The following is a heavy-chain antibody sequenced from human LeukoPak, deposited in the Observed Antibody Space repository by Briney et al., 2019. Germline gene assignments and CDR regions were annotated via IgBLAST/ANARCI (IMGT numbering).Heavy chain of an antibody. CDR3: ASRPPSETYFGVFDY. Sequence: GGSLRLSCAASGFTFSSYAMHWVRQAPGKGLEWVVVISYDGSNKYYADSVKGRFTISRDNSKNTLYLQMNSLRVEDTAVYDCASRPPSETYFGVFDYWGQGILVTVSS. CDR2: ISYDGSNK. D-gene: IGHD1-26*01. V-gene: IGHV3-30-3*01. J-gene: IGHJ4*02. CDR1: GFTFSSYA.